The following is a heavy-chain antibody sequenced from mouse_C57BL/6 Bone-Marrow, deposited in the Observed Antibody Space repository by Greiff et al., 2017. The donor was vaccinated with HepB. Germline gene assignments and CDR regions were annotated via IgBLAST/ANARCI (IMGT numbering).Heavy chain of an antibody. D-gene: IGHD1-1*01. CDR3: ARFRNYYGSTYFDY. CDR2: IYPGDGDT. V-gene: IGHV1-82*01. Sequence: QVQLQQSGPELVKPGASVKISCKASGYAFSSSWMNWVKQRPGKGLEWIGRIYPGDGDTNYNGKFKGKATLTADKSSSTAYMQLSSLTSEDSAVYLHARFRNYYGSTYFDYWGQGTTLTVSS. CDR1: GYAFSSSW. J-gene: IGHJ2*01.